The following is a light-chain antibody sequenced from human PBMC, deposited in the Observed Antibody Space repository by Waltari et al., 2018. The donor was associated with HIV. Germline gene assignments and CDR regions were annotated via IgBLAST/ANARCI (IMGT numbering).Light chain of an antibody. Sequence: VLTQSPDSLAVSLGERATINCKSSQSVLYNSDNKNYLAWYQQKPGQPPNLLISGAYTRESGVPDRFSGSGSGTDFTLTISSLQAEDVAIYYCQQYHTSWTFGQGTKVEIK. CDR3: QQYHTSWT. CDR2: GAY. CDR1: QSVLYNSDNKNY. V-gene: IGKV4-1*01. J-gene: IGKJ1*01.